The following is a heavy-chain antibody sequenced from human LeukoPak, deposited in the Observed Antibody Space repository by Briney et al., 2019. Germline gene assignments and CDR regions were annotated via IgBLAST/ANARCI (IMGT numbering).Heavy chain of an antibody. CDR1: GGSISSYY. D-gene: IGHD4-17*01. Sequence: SETLSLTCTVSGGSISSYYWSWIRQPPGKGLEWIGYIYYSGSTNYNPSLKSRVTISVDTSKNQFSLKLSSVTAADTAVYYCARATYGDYPTWYYYYMDVWGKGTTVTISS. J-gene: IGHJ6*03. V-gene: IGHV4-59*01. CDR2: IYYSGST. CDR3: ARATYGDYPTWYYYYMDV.